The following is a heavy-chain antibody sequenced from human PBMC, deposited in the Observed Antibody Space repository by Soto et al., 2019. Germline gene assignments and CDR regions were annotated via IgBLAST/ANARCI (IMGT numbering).Heavy chain of an antibody. CDR1: GYSVSSNSAA. D-gene: IGHD3-10*01. CDR2: TYYKSKWNN. Sequence: TLAITCAISGYSVSSNSAAWNWIRPSPSRGLEWLGRTYYKSKWNNDFALSVKSRITINPDTSKNQFSLHLYSVTPEDTAVYYCPGITWFRGMDVWGQGTPVTVSS. J-gene: IGHJ6*02. CDR3: PGITWFRGMDV. V-gene: IGHV6-1*01.